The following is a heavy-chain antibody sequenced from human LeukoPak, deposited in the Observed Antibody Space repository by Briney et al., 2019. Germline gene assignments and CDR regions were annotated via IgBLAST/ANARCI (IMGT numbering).Heavy chain of an antibody. CDR2: IKSKTDGGTT. Sequence: KAGGSLRLSCAASGFTFSNAWMSWVRQAPGKGLEWVGRIKSKTDGGTTDYAAPVKGRFTISRDDSKNTVYLQMNSLKTEDTAVYYCTTSYYYGSGSYYKGGFCDYWGQGTLVTVSS. CDR1: GFTFSNAW. V-gene: IGHV3-15*01. D-gene: IGHD3-10*01. J-gene: IGHJ4*02. CDR3: TTSYYYGSGSYYKGGFCDY.